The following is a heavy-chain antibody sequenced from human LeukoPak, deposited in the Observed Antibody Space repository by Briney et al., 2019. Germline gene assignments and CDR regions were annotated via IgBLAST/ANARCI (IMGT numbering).Heavy chain of an antibody. CDR1: DYSISSGNY. CDR2: VYHSGST. D-gene: IGHD3-22*01. CDR3: ARNDSSGYFDY. Sequence: SETLSLTCAVSDYSISSGNYWGWIRQPPGKGLEWIGSVYHSGSTHYSPSLKSRVTISVDTSKNQFSLKLRPVTAADTAVYYCARNDSSGYFDYWGQGTLVTVSS. V-gene: IGHV4-38-2*01. J-gene: IGHJ4*02.